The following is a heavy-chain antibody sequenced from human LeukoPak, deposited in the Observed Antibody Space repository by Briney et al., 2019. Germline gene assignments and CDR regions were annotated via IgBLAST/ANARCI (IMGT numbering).Heavy chain of an antibody. CDR3: ATDQSGDAWRDGNAFDI. CDR1: GYTLTELS. J-gene: IGHJ3*02. D-gene: IGHD3-10*01. CDR2: FDPEDGET. V-gene: IGHV1-24*01. Sequence: ASVKVSCKVSGYTLTELSMHWVRQAPGKGLEWMGGFDPEDGETIYAQKFQGRVTMTEDTSTDTAYMELSSLRSEDTAVYYCATDQSGDAWRDGNAFDIWGQGTMVTVSS.